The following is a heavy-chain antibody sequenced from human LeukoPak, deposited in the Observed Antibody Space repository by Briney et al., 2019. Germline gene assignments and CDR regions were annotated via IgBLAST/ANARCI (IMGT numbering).Heavy chain of an antibody. CDR2: IDGSNYI. CDR3: AREMTTVTTWADP. J-gene: IGHJ5*02. Sequence: GGSLRLSCAASGFAFSLYNMNWVRQAPGKGLEWVSCIDGSNYIYYADSVKGRFTVSRDNAKNLLYLQLNRLRAEDTAVYYCAREMTTVTTWADPWGQGTLVTVSS. V-gene: IGHV3-21*01. CDR1: GFAFSLYN. D-gene: IGHD4-11*01.